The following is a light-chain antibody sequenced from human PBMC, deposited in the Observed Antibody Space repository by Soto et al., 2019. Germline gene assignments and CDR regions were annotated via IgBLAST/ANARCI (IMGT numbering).Light chain of an antibody. CDR3: QQYDNSPTWT. V-gene: IGKV3-20*01. CDR2: GAS. Sequence: ELVLTQSPGTLSLSPGERATLSCRASQSVSSCYLAWYQQKPGQTPSLLIYGASSRATAIPDRFSVSGSETDFTLTNSRLEPEDFAVYYCQQYDNSPTWTFGQGTKVEI. CDR1: QSVSSCY. J-gene: IGKJ1*01.